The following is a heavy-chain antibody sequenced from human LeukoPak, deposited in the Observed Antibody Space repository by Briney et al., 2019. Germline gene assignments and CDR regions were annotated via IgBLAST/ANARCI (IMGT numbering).Heavy chain of an antibody. V-gene: IGHV1-2*02. D-gene: IGHD3-22*01. CDR1: GYTFTGDH. CDR2: MHPGSGAT. CDR3: AREWAYYNSVDDTFDI. J-gene: IGHJ3*02. Sequence: ASVKVSFKASGYTFTGDHLHWVRHAPGQGLEWMGWMHPGSGATHYTEKFQGRVTMTRGTSTSTAYMDLSNLRSDDTAVYFCAREWAYYNSVDDTFDIWGQGTLVTVSP.